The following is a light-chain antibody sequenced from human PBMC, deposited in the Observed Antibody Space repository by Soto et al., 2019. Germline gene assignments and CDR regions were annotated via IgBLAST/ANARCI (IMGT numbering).Light chain of an antibody. J-gene: IGKJ1*01. CDR1: QSITNY. CDR2: GAS. V-gene: IGKV3-20*01. Sequence: DIVLTQSPGTLSLSPGERATLSCRASQSITNYLAWYKQKPGQAPRLLIYGASSRATGIPDRFRGSGSGTEFTLIISRLEPEDFAVYYCQEYDISPPGTFGQGTKVEI. CDR3: QEYDISPPGT.